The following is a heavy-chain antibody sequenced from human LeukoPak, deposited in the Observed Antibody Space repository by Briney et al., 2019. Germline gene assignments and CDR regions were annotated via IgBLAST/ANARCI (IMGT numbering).Heavy chain of an antibody. D-gene: IGHD6-13*01. CDR3: ARGPLYSSSYIYYYGMDV. J-gene: IGHJ6*02. CDR1: GGSFSGYY. V-gene: IGHV4-34*01. Sequence: PSETLSLTCAVYGGSFSGYYWSWIRQPPGKGLEWIGEINHSGSTNYNPSLKSRVTISVDTSKNQFSLKLSSVTAADTAVYYCARGPLYSSSYIYYYGMDVWGQGTTVTVSS. CDR2: INHSGST.